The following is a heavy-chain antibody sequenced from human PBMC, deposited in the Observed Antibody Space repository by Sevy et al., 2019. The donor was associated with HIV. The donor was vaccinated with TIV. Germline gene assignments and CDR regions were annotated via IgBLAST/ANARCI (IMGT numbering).Heavy chain of an antibody. V-gene: IGHV3-7*01. CDR1: GFTFTDYW. CDR3: AREVGGFNWRPYYFDS. J-gene: IGHJ4*02. CDR2: IKQDESEK. D-gene: IGHD3-3*01. Sequence: GGSLRLSCAASGFTFTDYWMSWVRQTPGKGLEWVPTIKQDESEKYYVDSVKGRFAISRDNGKNSVSLQMNGLRVEDTALYYCAREVGGFNWRPYYFDSWGQGTLVTVSS.